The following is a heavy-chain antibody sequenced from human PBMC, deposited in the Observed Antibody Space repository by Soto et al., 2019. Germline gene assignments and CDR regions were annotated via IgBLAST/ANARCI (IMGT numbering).Heavy chain of an antibody. V-gene: IGHV4-31*03. CDR3: ARATTTVTAFDS. CDR1: GGSLTSGGYY. D-gene: IGHD2-21*02. CDR2: IYYTGAT. J-gene: IGHJ4*02. Sequence: QLPLQEPGPGLVKPFQTLSLTCSVSGGSLTSGGYYWSWIRQVPGKGLEWIGNIYYTGATYYNAALKSRLTISVDTSKSQFSLNLSSVTAADTAVYFCARATTTVTAFDSWGQGTQVTVSS.